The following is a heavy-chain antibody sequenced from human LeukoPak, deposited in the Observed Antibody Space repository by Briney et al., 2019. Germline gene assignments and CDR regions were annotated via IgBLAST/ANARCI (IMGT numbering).Heavy chain of an antibody. CDR2: IKADGSGT. Sequence: HPGGSLRLSCAASGFTIGPYAMYWVRQGPGRGLEWVSVIKADGSGTFYADSVRGRFTTSRDNSKSSLYLQMNSLTSEDTALYYCATWAFYHNLDVWGQGTTVIVSS. CDR3: ATWAFYHNLDV. D-gene: IGHD2/OR15-2a*01. CDR1: GFTIGPYA. J-gene: IGHJ6*02. V-gene: IGHV3-43*02.